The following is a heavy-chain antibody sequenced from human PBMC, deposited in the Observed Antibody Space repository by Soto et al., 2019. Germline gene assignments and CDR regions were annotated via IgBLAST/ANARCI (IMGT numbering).Heavy chain of an antibody. V-gene: IGHV4-34*01. Sequence: PSETLSLTCAVYGGSFSGYYWSWIRQPPGKGLEWIGEINHSGSTNYNLSLKSRVTISVDTSKNQFSLKLSSVTAADTAVYYCARGDIRGFGELSSWFDPWGQGTLVTVSS. CDR3: ARGDIRGFGELSSWFDP. J-gene: IGHJ5*02. CDR1: GGSFSGYY. D-gene: IGHD3-10*01. CDR2: INHSGST.